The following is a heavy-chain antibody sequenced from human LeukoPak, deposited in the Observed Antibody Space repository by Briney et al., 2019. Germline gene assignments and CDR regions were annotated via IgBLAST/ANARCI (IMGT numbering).Heavy chain of an antibody. CDR1: GYTFTSYG. CDR3: ATLVALAYCGGDCLYFDY. J-gene: IGHJ4*02. V-gene: IGHV1-18*01. Sequence: GASVKVSCKASGYTFTSYGISWVRQAPGQGLEWMGWISAYNGNTNYAQKLQGRVTMTTDTSTSTAYMELRSLRSDDTAVYYCATLVALAYCGGDCLYFDYWGQGTLVTVSS. D-gene: IGHD2-21*02. CDR2: ISAYNGNT.